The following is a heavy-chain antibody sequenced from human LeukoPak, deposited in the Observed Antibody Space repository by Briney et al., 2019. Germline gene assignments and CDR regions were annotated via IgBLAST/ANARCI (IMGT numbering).Heavy chain of an antibody. J-gene: IGHJ4*02. D-gene: IGHD6-13*01. CDR2: LSGDGGTT. Sequence: PGGSLRLSCAASDFTFSSHWMYWVRQAPGKGLVWVARLSGDGGTTRHADSVKGRFTISRDNAKNTLYLQMNSLGVEDTALYYCAGGIASSRSVAIDLWGQGTLVAVSS. CDR3: AGGIASSRSVAIDL. CDR1: DFTFSSHW. V-gene: IGHV3-74*01.